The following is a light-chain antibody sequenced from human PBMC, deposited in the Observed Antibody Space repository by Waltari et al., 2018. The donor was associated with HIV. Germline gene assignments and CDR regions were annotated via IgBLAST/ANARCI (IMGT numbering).Light chain of an antibody. J-gene: IGLJ3*02. Sequence: SALTQPRTLSGSPGQPVPISCSRTSSDVGGYNYVSWYQQNPGKAPKFIIYDVTKRPSGVPDRFSGSKSGNTASLTISGLQAEDEADYYCCSYAGNYPVLFGGGTKLTVL. CDR2: DVT. CDR3: CSYAGNYPVL. CDR1: SSDVGGYNY. V-gene: IGLV2-11*01.